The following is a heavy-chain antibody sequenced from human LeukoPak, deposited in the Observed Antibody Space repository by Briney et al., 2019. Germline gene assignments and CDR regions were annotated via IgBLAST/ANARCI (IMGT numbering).Heavy chain of an antibody. V-gene: IGHV3-7*01. J-gene: IGHJ4*02. CDR1: GFTFSSYW. CDR3: ARVMSTSHCSTCYFDF. D-gene: IGHD2-2*01. Sequence: PGGSLRLSCAASGFTFSSYWMSWVRQAPGKGLEWVANIKQDGSEKYYVDSVKGRFTISRDNAKNSLYLQMNSLRAEDTAVYYCARVMSTSHCSTCYFDFWGQGTLVTVSS. CDR2: IKQDGSEK.